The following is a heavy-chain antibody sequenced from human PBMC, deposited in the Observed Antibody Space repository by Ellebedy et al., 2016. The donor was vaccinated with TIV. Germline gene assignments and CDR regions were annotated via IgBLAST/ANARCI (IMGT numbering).Heavy chain of an antibody. V-gene: IGHV3-21*01. CDR3: ASDYSKYGY. CDR1: GFTFSSYT. J-gene: IGHJ4*02. CDR2: ISSSSSYT. Sequence: PGGSLRLSCAASGFTFSSYTMNRVRQAPGKGLEWVSSISSSSSYTYYADSVKGRFTISRDNAKNSLSLQMNSLRAEATAVYYCASDYSKYGYWGQGTPVTVSS. D-gene: IGHD4-11*01.